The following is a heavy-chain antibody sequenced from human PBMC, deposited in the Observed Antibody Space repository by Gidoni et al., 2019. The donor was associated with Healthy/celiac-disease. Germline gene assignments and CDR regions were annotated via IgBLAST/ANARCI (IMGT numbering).Heavy chain of an antibody. J-gene: IGHJ6*02. Sequence: QVQLQQWGAGLLKPSETLSLTCAVYGGSFSGAYWSWIRQPPGKGLEWIGEINHSGSTNYNPSLKSRVTISVDTSKNQFSLKLSSVTAADTAVYYCARVTSGGSWHVVWYYYGMDVWGQGTTVTVSS. CDR2: INHSGST. D-gene: IGHD6-13*01. V-gene: IGHV4-34*01. CDR1: GGSFSGAY. CDR3: ARVTSGGSWHVVWYYYGMDV.